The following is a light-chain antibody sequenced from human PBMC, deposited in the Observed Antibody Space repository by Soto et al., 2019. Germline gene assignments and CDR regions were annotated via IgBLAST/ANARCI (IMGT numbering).Light chain of an antibody. V-gene: IGLV1-44*01. CDR2: NNN. CDR3: AAWDDSLNAVV. J-gene: IGLJ2*01. Sequence: QSVLTQPPSASGTPGQRVTISCSGRSSNIGSNTVNWYQQVPGTAPKLRIYNNNQRPSGVPERFSGSKSGTSASLAISGLQSEDEADYYCAAWDDSLNAVVVGGGTKVTVL. CDR1: SSNIGSNT.